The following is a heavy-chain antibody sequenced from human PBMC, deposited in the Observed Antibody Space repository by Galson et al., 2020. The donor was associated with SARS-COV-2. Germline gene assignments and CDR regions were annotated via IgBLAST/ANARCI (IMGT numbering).Heavy chain of an antibody. Sequence: SETLSLTCSVPGDSVRSRGKYWVLIRQSPGKGLEYIGSIHYSGSTYYNPSLKSRVTTWVDTSMNQVSLRLSSVTAADTAVYYCARGAYDPLAGHYRDYGMDVWGQGTTVTVSS. J-gene: IGHJ6*02. D-gene: IGHD6-19*01. CDR3: ARGAYDPLAGHYRDYGMDV. CDR1: GDSVRSRGKY. CDR2: IHYSGST. V-gene: IGHV4-39*01.